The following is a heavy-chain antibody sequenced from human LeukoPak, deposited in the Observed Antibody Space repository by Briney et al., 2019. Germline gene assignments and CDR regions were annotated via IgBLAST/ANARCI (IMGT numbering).Heavy chain of an antibody. V-gene: IGHV4-4*02. Sequence: SGTLSLTCAVSGDSISNGNWWSWVRQPPGKGLEWIGEIYHSGRTNYGPSLKSRVIISVDKSKNQFSLKLNSVTAADTAVYYCAKVFCGGDCHVDFWGRGTLVTVSS. CDR3: AKVFCGGDCHVDF. J-gene: IGHJ4*02. CDR2: IYHSGRT. CDR1: GDSISNGNW. D-gene: IGHD2-21*02.